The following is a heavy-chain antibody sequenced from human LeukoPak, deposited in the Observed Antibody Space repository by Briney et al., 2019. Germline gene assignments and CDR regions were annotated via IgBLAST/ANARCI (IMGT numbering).Heavy chain of an antibody. CDR3: ARDRDYSNYVHDY. CDR2: IYHSGST. J-gene: IGHJ4*02. V-gene: IGHV4-38-2*02. Sequence: SETLSLTCTVSGYSISGGYYWGWIRQPPGKGLGWIGSIYHSGSTYYNPSLKSRVTISVDTSKNQFSLKLSSVTAADTAVYYCARDRDYSNYVHDYWGQGTLVTVSS. D-gene: IGHD4-11*01. CDR1: GYSISGGYY.